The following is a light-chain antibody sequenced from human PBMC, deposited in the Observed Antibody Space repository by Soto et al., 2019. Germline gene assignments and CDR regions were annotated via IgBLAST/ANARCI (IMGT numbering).Light chain of an antibody. CDR1: QSVSSN. CDR3: QQYYMWPRT. CDR2: GAS. Sequence: EIVMTQFPATLAVSPGERATLSYRASQSVSSNLAWYQQRPGQAPRLLIYGASTRATGIPARFSGSGSGTEFTLTISSLQAEDVAVYYCQQYYMWPRTFGQGTKVDI. V-gene: IGKV3-15*01. J-gene: IGKJ1*01.